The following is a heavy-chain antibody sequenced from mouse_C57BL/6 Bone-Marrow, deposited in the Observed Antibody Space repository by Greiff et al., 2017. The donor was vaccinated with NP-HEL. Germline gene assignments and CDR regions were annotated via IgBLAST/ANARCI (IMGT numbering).Heavy chain of an antibody. J-gene: IGHJ1*03. Sequence: QVQLQQPGAELVRPGTSVKLSCKASGYTFTSYWMHWVKQRPGQGLEWIGVIDPSDSYTNYNQKFKGKATLTVDKSSSTAYMQLSSLTSEDSAVDYCARKRGVGAREDWYFEGWGTGTTVTVAS. CDR1: GYTFTSYW. D-gene: IGHD1-1*01. CDR3: ARKRGVGAREDWYFEG. CDR2: IDPSDSYT. V-gene: IGHV1-59*01.